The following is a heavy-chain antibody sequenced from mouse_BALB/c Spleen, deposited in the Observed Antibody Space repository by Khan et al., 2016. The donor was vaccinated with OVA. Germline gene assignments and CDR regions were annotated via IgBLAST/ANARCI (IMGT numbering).Heavy chain of an antibody. CDR2: INTYTGEP. V-gene: IGHV9-3-1*01. CDR1: GHTFTKFG. CDR3: ARPPYFSYVLDN. Sequence: QIQLVQSGPEVKKPGETVKISCKASGHTFTKFGMNWVKQAPGKGLKWMGWINTYTGEPKYADDFNGRFAFSLETSASTSSLQINNLKNETTTTYFCARPPYFSYVLDNWGQGTSVTVSS. J-gene: IGHJ4*01. D-gene: IGHD2-10*01.